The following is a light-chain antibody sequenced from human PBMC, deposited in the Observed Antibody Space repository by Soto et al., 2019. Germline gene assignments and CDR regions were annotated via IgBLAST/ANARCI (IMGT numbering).Light chain of an antibody. CDR2: AAS. CDR1: QSSSGN. J-gene: IGKJ1*01. CDR3: QQSYSMLL. Sequence: DIQMTQSPSSLSASVGDRVTITCRASQSSSGNFIWNQQNPWKAPNLLIYAASTMQSGVPSMFSGSGSGTDVTLTISSLQPEDFATYYCQQSYSMLLFGQGTKVEIK. V-gene: IGKV1-39*01.